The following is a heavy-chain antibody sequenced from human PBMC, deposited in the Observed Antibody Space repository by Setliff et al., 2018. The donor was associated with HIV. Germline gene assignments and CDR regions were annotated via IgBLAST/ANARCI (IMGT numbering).Heavy chain of an antibody. CDR2: INPYSGGT. J-gene: IGHJ3*02. D-gene: IGHD3-10*01. Sequence: GASVKVSCKASGYTFTAYYINWVRQAPGQGLEWMGWINPYSGGTNYAQNFQGWVTMTRDTSITTAYMELSRLTSDDTALYFCVREVRAAYKWSLWFGQSDPRPDTFDIWGQGTTVTVSS. CDR1: GYTFTAYY. V-gene: IGHV1-2*04. CDR3: VREVRAAYKWSLWFGQSDPRPDTFDI.